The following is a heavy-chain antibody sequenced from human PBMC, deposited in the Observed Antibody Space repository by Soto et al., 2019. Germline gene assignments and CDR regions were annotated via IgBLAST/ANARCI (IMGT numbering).Heavy chain of an antibody. D-gene: IGHD1-20*01. Sequence: GGSLRLSCAGSGFTFKTYTFHWGRQPPGKGLEWVAVISYDGSNKYYADSVKGRFTVSRDNSKSTLFLQMNSLTPEDTAVYYCARGSMYNWNQSPPDSWGQGTLVTVSS. V-gene: IGHV3-30-3*01. CDR3: ARGSMYNWNQSPPDS. J-gene: IGHJ4*02. CDR2: ISYDGSNK. CDR1: GFTFKTYT.